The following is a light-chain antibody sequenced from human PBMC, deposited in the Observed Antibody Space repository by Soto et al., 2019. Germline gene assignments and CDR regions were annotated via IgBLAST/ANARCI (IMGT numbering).Light chain of an antibody. V-gene: IGKV3-20*01. CDR2: GAS. CDR1: QSVSSSF. Sequence: EIVLTQSPGTLSLSPGERATLSCRASQSVSSSFLAWYQQRPGQAPRLLIFGASYRATGIPDRFSGSGSGTDFTLTISRLEPEAFAVYYCHHYRSSPPEFTFGPGTKVDSK. J-gene: IGKJ3*01. CDR3: HHYRSSPPEFT.